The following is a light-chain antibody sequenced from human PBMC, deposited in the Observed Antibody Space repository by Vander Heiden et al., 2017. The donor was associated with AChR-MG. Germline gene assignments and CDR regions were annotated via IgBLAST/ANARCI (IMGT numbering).Light chain of an antibody. CDR2: MAS. CDR1: QTISNW. V-gene: IGKV1-5*03. CDR3: QQSNSYPFT. Sequence: DIQMTQSPSTLSVSVGDRVTITCRASQTISNWLAWYQQKPGKVPNLLIYMASSLESGVPSRFSGSGSGTEFTLTISSLQPDDFATYYCQQSNSYPFTFGGETKVEIK. J-gene: IGKJ4*01.